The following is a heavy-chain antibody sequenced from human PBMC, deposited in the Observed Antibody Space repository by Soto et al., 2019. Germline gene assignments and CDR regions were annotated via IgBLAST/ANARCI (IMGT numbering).Heavy chain of an antibody. J-gene: IGHJ6*01. D-gene: IGHD3-16*02. Sequence: EVQLVESGGGLVQPGGSLRLSCAASGFTFSLYSMSWVRQAPGKGLEWVSYISRSSTGIHYADSVKGRFTIYRDDGTNSMHLQMNRLRDGDTAVYYCARVVTGGLDVWGQGTTVSISS. CDR3: ARVVTGGLDV. V-gene: IGHV3-48*02. CDR1: GFTFSLYS. CDR2: ISRSSTGI.